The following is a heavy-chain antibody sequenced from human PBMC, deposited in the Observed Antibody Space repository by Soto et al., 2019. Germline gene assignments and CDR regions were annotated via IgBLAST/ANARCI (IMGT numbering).Heavy chain of an antibody. Sequence: SVKVSCKASGGTFRYAISWVRQAPGEGLEWMGEIIPIIDKPNYAQKFQGRVTITADASTSTAYMELSSLRSEDTAMYYCARAADYGDYLFDVWGQGTTVTVSS. CDR1: GGTFRYA. D-gene: IGHD4-17*01. CDR3: ARAADYGDYLFDV. J-gene: IGHJ6*02. CDR2: IIPIIDKP. V-gene: IGHV1-69*13.